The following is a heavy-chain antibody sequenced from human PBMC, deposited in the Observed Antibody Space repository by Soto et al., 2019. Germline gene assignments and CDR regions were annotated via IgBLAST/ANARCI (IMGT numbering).Heavy chain of an antibody. V-gene: IGHV4-59*01. CDR3: ARAYGSGSSDYYYGMDV. CDR1: GGSISSYY. D-gene: IGHD3-10*01. CDR2: IYYSGST. Sequence: PSETLSLTCTVSGGSISSYYWSWIRQPPGKGLEWIGYIYYSGSTNYNPSLKSRVTISVDTSKNQFSLKLSSVTAADTAVYYCARAYGSGSSDYYYGMDVWGQVTTVTVSS. J-gene: IGHJ6*02.